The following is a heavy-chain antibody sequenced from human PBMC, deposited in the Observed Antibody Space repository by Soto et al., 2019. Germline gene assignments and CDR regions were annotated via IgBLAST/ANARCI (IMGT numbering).Heavy chain of an antibody. D-gene: IGHD3-3*01. J-gene: IGHJ6*02. CDR2: VHYTGST. V-gene: IGHV4-61*03. Sequence: QVQLQESGPGLVKPSETLSLTCTVSGDSVTSGSIYWSWIRQPPGKGLEWIGYVHYTGSTNYNPSLKSRVAISVDTSNNHFSLTLSSVTAADTAVYYCARDRGNFGVVLADFYQYGMDVWGQGTTVTVSS. CDR3: ARDRGNFGVVLADFYQYGMDV. CDR1: GDSVTSGSIY.